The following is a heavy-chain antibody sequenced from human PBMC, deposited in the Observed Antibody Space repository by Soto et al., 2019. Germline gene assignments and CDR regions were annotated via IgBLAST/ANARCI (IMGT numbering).Heavy chain of an antibody. CDR2: ISYDGSNK. CDR1: GFTFSSYG. D-gene: IGHD1-26*01. CDR3: AKEWEYYYYGMDV. J-gene: IGHJ6*02. Sequence: QVQLVESGGGVVQPGRSLRLSCAASGFTFSSYGMHWVRQAPGKGLEWVAVISYDGSNKYYADSVKVRFTISRDNSKNTLYLQMNSLRAEDTAVYYCAKEWEYYYYGMDVWGQGTTVTVSS. V-gene: IGHV3-30*18.